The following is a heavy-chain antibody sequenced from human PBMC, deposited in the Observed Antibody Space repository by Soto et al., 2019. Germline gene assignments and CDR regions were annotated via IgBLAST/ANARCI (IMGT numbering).Heavy chain of an antibody. Sequence: LRLSCAASGFTFSSYWMSWVRQAPGKGLEWVANIKQDGSEKSYVDSVKGRFTISRDNAKNSLYLQMNSLRAEDTAVYYCARVRYYYDSSGPTRPLILGGMDVWGQGTTVTVSS. CDR1: GFTFSSYW. CDR2: IKQDGSEK. D-gene: IGHD3-22*01. J-gene: IGHJ6*02. V-gene: IGHV3-7*03. CDR3: ARVRYYYDSSGPTRPLILGGMDV.